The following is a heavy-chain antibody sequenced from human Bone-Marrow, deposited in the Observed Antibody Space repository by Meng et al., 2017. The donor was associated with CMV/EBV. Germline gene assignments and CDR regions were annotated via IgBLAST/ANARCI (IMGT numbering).Heavy chain of an antibody. CDR3: ARERFDHGSGSYGYYYYGMDG. V-gene: IGHV6-1*01. J-gene: IGHJ6*02. CDR1: GDSVSSNSAA. Sequence: SQTLSLTCAISGDSVSSNSAAWNWIRQSPSRGLEWLGRTYYRSKWYNDYAVSVKSRITINPDTSKNQFSLQLNSVTPEDTAVYYCARERFDHGSGSYGYYYYGMDGWGQGTTVTVSS. CDR2: TYYRSKWYN. D-gene: IGHD3-10*01.